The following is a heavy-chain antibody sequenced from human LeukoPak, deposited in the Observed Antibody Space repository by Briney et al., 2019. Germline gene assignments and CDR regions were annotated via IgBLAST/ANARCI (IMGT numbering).Heavy chain of an antibody. J-gene: IGHJ4*02. D-gene: IGHD4-23*01. V-gene: IGHV3-23*01. Sequence: GGSLRLSCAASGFTFSNYAMGWVRQAPGEGLEWVSAISDSGRSTYYADSVKGRFTISRDNSKSAVYLQMNSLRAEDTAIYYCAREAPGNSHTLDYWGQGTLVTGSS. CDR1: GFTFSNYA. CDR2: ISDSGRST. CDR3: AREAPGNSHTLDY.